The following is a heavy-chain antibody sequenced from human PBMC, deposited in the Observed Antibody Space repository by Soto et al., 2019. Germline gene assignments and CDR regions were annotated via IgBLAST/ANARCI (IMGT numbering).Heavy chain of an antibody. CDR3: ARGVVVVTATYGMDV. D-gene: IGHD2-15*01. V-gene: IGHV3-33*01. CDR2: IWYDGSNK. J-gene: IGHJ6*02. Sequence: PGRSLRLSCAASGFTFSSYGMHWVRQAPGKGLEWVAVIWYDGSNKYYADSVKGRFTISRDNSKNTLYLQMGSLRAEDMAVYYCARGVVVVTATYGMDVWGQGTTVTVSS. CDR1: GFTFSSYG.